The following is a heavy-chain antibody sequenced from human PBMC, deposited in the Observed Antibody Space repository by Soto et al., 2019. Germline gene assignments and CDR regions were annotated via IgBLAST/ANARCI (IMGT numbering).Heavy chain of an antibody. CDR3: AADPYCTNGVCYRPRFGGAFDI. Sequence: SVKVSCKASGFTFTSSAVQWVRQARGQRLEWIGWIVVGSGNTNYAQKFQERVTITRDMSTSTAYMELSSLRSEDTAVYYCAADPYCTNGVCYRPRFGGAFDIWGQGTMVTVSS. J-gene: IGHJ3*02. CDR2: IVVGSGNT. CDR1: GFTFTSSA. V-gene: IGHV1-58*01. D-gene: IGHD2-8*01.